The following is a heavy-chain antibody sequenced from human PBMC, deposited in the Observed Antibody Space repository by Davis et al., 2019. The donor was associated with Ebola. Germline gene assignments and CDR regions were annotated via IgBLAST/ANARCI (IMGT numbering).Heavy chain of an antibody. V-gene: IGHV4-39*01. CDR1: GGSISSSSYY. Sequence: SETLSLTCTVSGGSISSSSYYWGWIRQPPGKGLEWIGSIYYSGSTYYNPSLKSRVTISVDTSKNQFSLKLSSVTAADTAVYYCASSGYSYGLYYWGQGTLVTVSS. CDR2: IYYSGST. CDR3: ASSGYSYGLYY. D-gene: IGHD5-18*01. J-gene: IGHJ4*02.